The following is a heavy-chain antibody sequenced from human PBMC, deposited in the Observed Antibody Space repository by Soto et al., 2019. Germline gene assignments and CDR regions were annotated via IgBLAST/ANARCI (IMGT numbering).Heavy chain of an antibody. CDR2: INHSGST. CDR3: ARGGDIVVVVAATQPSRPFDY. V-gene: IGHV4-34*01. J-gene: IGHJ4*02. CDR1: GGSFSGYY. Sequence: SETLSLTCAVYGGSFSGYYWSWIRQPPGKGLEWIGEINHSGSTNYNPSLKSRVTISVDTSKNQFSLKLSSVTAADTAVYYCARGGDIVVVVAATQPSRPFDYWGQGTLVTVSS. D-gene: IGHD2-15*01.